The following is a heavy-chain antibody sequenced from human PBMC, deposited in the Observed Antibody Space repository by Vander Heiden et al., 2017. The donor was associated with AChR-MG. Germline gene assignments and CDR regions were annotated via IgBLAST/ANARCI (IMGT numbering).Heavy chain of an antibody. V-gene: IGHV3-53*02. CDR2: IYSGGST. D-gene: IGHD2-21*01. J-gene: IGHJ6*02. CDR3: ARDAVDYYYGMDV. CDR1: GFTVSSNY. Sequence: VQLVETGGGLIQPGGSLRLSCAASGFTVSSNYMSWVRQTPGKGLEWVSVIYSGGSTYYADSVKGRFTISRDNSKNTLYLQMNSLRAEDTAVYYCARDAVDYYYGMDVWGQGTTVTVSS.